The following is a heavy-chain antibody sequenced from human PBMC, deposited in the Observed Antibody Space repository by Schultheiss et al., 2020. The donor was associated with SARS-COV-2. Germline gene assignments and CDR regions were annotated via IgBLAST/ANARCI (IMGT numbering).Heavy chain of an antibody. V-gene: IGHV3-30*07. CDR1: GFTFSSYA. J-gene: IGHJ1*01. CDR3: AKTPRTAEYFQH. CDR2: ISYDGSNK. Sequence: GGSLRLSCAASGFTFSSYAMHWVRQAPGKGLEWVAVISYDGSNKYYADSVKGRFTISRDNSKNTLYLQMNSLRAEDTAVYYCAKTPRTAEYFQHWGQGTLVTVSS. D-gene: IGHD4-23*01.